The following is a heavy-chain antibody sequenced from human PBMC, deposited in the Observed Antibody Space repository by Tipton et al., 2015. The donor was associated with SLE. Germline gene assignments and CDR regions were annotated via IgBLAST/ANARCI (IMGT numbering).Heavy chain of an antibody. CDR1: GYTFTSYG. CDR3: ARGSLGGSLSLPGYMEV. V-gene: IGHV1-18*01. Sequence: QSGAEVKKPGASVKVSCKASGYTFTSYGISWVRQAPGQGLEWMGWISAYNGNTNYAQKLQGRVTMTTDTSTSTAYMELRSLRSDDTAVYYRARGSLGGSLSLPGYMEVWGKGTPVPVSS. J-gene: IGHJ6*03. D-gene: IGHD3-16*01. CDR2: ISAYNGNT.